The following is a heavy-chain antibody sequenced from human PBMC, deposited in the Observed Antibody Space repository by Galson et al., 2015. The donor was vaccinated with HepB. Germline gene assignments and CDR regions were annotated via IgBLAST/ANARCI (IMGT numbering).Heavy chain of an antibody. Sequence: SLRLSCAASGFTFSSYGMHWVRQAPGKGLEWVAVISYDGSNKYYADSVKGRFTISRDNSKNTLYLQMNSLRAEDTAVYYCAKDQPAYCRGDCYPGTFDYWGQGTLVTVSS. CDR3: AKDQPAYCRGDCYPGTFDY. V-gene: IGHV3-30*18. CDR2: ISYDGSNK. CDR1: GFTFSSYG. J-gene: IGHJ4*02. D-gene: IGHD2-21*02.